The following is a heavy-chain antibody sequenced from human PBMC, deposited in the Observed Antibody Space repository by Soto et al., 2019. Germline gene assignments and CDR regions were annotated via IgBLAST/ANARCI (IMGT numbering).Heavy chain of an antibody. CDR1: GGSISSGGYY. Sequence: QVQLQESGPGLVKPSQTLSLTCTVSGGSISSGGYYWTWIRQHPGKSLEWIGHIYYIGTTHYIPSLQSRVTISLDTSKNRFALKLTSVTAADTALYYCARGGYIYGSDAFDIWGQGTMVTVSS. D-gene: IGHD5-18*01. CDR3: ARGGYIYGSDAFDI. J-gene: IGHJ3*02. CDR2: IYYIGTT. V-gene: IGHV4-31*03.